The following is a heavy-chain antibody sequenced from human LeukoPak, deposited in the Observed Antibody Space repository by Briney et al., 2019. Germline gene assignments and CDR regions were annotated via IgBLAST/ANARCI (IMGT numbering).Heavy chain of an antibody. CDR1: GFTVSRNY. Sequence: GGSLRLSCAASGFTVSRNYMSWVRQAPGKGLEWVSVIYSGGRSYYADSVRGRFTISRDNSKNTLYLQMNSLRVEDTAVYYCARAGPSSSWHQFDYWGQGTLVTVSS. J-gene: IGHJ4*02. D-gene: IGHD6-13*01. V-gene: IGHV3-66*01. CDR2: IYSGGRS. CDR3: ARAGPSSSWHQFDY.